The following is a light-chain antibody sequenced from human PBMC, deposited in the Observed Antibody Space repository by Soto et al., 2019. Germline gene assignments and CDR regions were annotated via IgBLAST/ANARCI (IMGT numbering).Light chain of an antibody. V-gene: IGKV1-39*01. CDR1: QSISSY. J-gene: IGKJ3*01. CDR3: QQSYSTPFT. CDR2: AAS. Sequence: DIPMTQSPSSLSASVGDRVTITCRASQSISSYLNWYQQKRGKAPKLLIYAASTLQSGVPSRFSGSGSGTDFTLTISSLQREDFATYYCQQSYSTPFTFGPGTKVDIK.